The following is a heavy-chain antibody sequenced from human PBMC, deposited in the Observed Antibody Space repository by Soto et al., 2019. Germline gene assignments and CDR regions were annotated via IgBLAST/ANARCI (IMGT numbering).Heavy chain of an antibody. V-gene: IGHV3-23*01. CDR1: GFTFSTYA. CDR2: ISGSGGDT. J-gene: IGHJ4*02. Sequence: GGSLRLSCAASGFTFSTYAMNWVRQAPGKGLEWVSSISGSGGDTFYADSVKGWFTISRDNSKNTMYVQMNSLRAEDTAVYYCARVPNYCSGTSCQPYFDFWGQGTLVTVSS. D-gene: IGHD2-2*01. CDR3: ARVPNYCSGTSCQPYFDF.